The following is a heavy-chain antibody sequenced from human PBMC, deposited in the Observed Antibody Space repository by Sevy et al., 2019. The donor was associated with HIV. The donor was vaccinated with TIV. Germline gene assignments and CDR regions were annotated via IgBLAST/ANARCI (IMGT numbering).Heavy chain of an antibody. CDR1: GFIFSNYP. CDR2: ISFDGTTK. Sequence: GGSLRLSCVASGFIFSNYPIHWVRLAPGKGLEWVALISFDGTTKHYADSVKGRFTISRDTSKRTVFLVMNSLTTDDTAMCYCARDQGGTHDSSGYHADAFDLWGQGTLVTVSS. V-gene: IGHV3-30-3*01. CDR3: ARDQGGTHDSSGYHADAFDL. D-gene: IGHD3-22*01. J-gene: IGHJ3*01.